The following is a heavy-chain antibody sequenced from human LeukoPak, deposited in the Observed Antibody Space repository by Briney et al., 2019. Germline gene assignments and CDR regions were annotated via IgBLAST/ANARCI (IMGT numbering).Heavy chain of an antibody. D-gene: IGHD3-3*01. Sequence: GGSLRLSCAASGSTFSSYGMHWVRQAPGKGLEWVAVIRYDGSNKYYADSVKGRFTISRDNSKNTLYLQMNSLRAEDTAVYYCARGLSDFWSSLPYDYWGQGTLVTVSS. J-gene: IGHJ4*02. CDR1: GSTFSSYG. CDR3: ARGLSDFWSSLPYDY. V-gene: IGHV3-33*01. CDR2: IRYDGSNK.